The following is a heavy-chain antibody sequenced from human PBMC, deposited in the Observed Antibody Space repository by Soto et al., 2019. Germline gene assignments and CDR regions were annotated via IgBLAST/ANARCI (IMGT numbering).Heavy chain of an antibody. V-gene: IGHV3-30*04. CDR3: GRSGIGEDDAFDV. CDR2: IASNGRNE. D-gene: IGHD1-26*01. J-gene: IGHJ3*01. CDR1: GFTFTTYA. Sequence: QVQLVESGGGVVQPGRALRLSCAASGFTFTTYAMHWVRQAPGKGLEWVAVIASNGRNEYYAASVKGRFTITSNNFKKLWLLLKNSLVDEDTAVDDWGRSGIGEDDAFDVWGQGTMVTVSS.